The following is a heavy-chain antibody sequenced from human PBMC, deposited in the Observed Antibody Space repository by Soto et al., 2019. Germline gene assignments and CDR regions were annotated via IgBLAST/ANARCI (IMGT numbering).Heavy chain of an antibody. CDR3: AREGLITGTTYYYYGMDV. V-gene: IGHV4-59*01. CDR1: GGSISSYD. J-gene: IGHJ6*02. CDR2: IYYSGST. Sequence: PSETLSLTCTVSGGSISSYDWSWIRQPPGKGLEWIGYIYYSGSTNYNPSLKSRVTISVDTSKNQFSLKLSSVTAADTAVYYCAREGLITGTTYYYYGMDVWGQGTTVTAP. D-gene: IGHD1-7*01.